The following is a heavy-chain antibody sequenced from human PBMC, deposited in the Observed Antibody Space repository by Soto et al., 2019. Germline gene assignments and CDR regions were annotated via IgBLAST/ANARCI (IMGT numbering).Heavy chain of an antibody. Sequence: SETLSLTCTVSGGSISSGGYYWSWIRQHPGKGLEWIGYIYCGGSTYYNPSLKSRATISGDTSKNQFSLKLSSVTAADTAVYYCARGGYYYENSGQNAYDYWGQGILVTVSS. CDR3: ARGGYYYENSGQNAYDY. V-gene: IGHV4-31*03. CDR1: GGSISSGGYY. J-gene: IGHJ4*01. D-gene: IGHD3-22*01. CDR2: IYCGGST.